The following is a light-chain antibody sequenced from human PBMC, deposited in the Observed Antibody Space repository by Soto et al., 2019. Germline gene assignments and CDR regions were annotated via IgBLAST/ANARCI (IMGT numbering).Light chain of an antibody. CDR2: GAS. CDR1: QSVSSN. V-gene: IGKV3-15*01. CDR3: QQYDDWPEYT. Sequence: EIVMTQSPATLSESPGERATLYCRASQSVSSNLAWYQQKPGQAPRRLIYGASTRATGIPARFSGSGSGTASTLTIRSLQSEHFAVDFCQQYDDWPEYTFGQRTKLEIK. J-gene: IGKJ2*01.